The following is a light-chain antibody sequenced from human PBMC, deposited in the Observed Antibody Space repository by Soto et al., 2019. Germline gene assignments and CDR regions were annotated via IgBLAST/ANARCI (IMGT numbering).Light chain of an antibody. Sequence: QSVLTQPPSASGSPGQSGTISCTGTSSDVGGYNYVSWYQQHPGKAPKLMIYEVSKRPSGVPDRFSGSKSGNTASLTVSGLQAEDEADYYCRSYAGSNNVVFGGGTKVTVL. J-gene: IGLJ2*01. CDR2: EVS. CDR1: SSDVGGYNY. CDR3: RSYAGSNNVV. V-gene: IGLV2-8*01.